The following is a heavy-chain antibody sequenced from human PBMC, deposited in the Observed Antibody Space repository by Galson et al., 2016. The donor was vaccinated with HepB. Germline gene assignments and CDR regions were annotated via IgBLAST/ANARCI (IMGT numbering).Heavy chain of an antibody. V-gene: IGHV3-74*01. CDR2: INNDGSST. Sequence: SLRLSCAASRFTFSSYWMYWVRQAPGKGLLWVSRINNDGSSTSYADSVKGRFTISRDNSKNTLYLQINSLRAEDTAVYYCARDPQYQLTNYYYYGMDVWGQGTTVTV. J-gene: IGHJ6*02. CDR3: ARDPQYQLTNYYYYGMDV. CDR1: RFTFSSYW. D-gene: IGHD2-2*01.